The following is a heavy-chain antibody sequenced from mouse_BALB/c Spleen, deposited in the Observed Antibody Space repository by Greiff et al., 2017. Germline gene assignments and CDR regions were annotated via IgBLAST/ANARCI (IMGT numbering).Heavy chain of an antibody. Sequence: EVQLVESGGGLVKPGGSLKLSCAASGFTFSSYTMSWVRQTPEKRLEWVATISSGGSYTYYPDSVKGRFTISRDNAKNTLYLQMSSLKSEDTAMYYCTRAYDYDEAWFAYWGQGTLVTVSA. V-gene: IGHV5-6-4*01. CDR2: ISSGGSYT. CDR3: TRAYDYDEAWFAY. CDR1: GFTFSSYT. D-gene: IGHD2-4*01. J-gene: IGHJ3*01.